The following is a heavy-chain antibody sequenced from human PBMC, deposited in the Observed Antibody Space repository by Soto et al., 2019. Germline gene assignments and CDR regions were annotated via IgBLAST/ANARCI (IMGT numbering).Heavy chain of an antibody. D-gene: IGHD3-10*01. CDR1: VFTFSSYA. CDR3: AKSKSVNYYGSGSYKSPMEV. CDR2: ISGSGGST. Sequence: VGSLRLSCASSVFTFSSYAMSWVRHSPGKWLEWVSAISGSGGSTYYADSVKGRFTISRDNSKNTLYLQMNSLRAEDTAVYYCAKSKSVNYYGSGSYKSPMEVWGQGTMVSVS. J-gene: IGHJ3*01. V-gene: IGHV3-23*01.